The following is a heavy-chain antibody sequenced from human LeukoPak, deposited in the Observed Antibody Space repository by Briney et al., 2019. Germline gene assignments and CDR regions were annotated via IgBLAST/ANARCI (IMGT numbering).Heavy chain of an antibody. V-gene: IGHV3-23*01. J-gene: IGHJ4*02. D-gene: IGHD7-27*01. Sequence: GKSLRLSCTASGFTFSSYTMTWVRQAPGKGLKWVSTITTGDGNTYYADSVKGRFTVSRDDSKNTLYLQMNSLRAEDTAVYYCAKDGGLWVSAHWGDSWGRGTLVTVSS. CDR1: GFTFSSYT. CDR2: ITTGDGNT. CDR3: AKDGGLWVSAHWGDS.